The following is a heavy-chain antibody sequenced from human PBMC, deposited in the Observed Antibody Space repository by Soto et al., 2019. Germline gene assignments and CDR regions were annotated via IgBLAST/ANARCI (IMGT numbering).Heavy chain of an antibody. J-gene: IGHJ4*01. V-gene: IGHV4-59*01. CDR2: IYYSGST. CDR1: GASISSYY. Sequence: ETLSVTCTVSGASISSYYGSRIRQPPGKGLEWIGYIYYSGSTNYNPSLKSRVTISVDTSKNQFSLKLSSVTAADTAVYYCALFTFGYYDSSGYHPFDYWGHGTLVTVSS. CDR3: ALFTFGYYDSSGYHPFDY. D-gene: IGHD3-22*01.